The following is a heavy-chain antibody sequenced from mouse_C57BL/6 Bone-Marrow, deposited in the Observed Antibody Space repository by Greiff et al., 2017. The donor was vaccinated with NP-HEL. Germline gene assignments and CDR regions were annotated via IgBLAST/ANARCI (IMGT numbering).Heavy chain of an antibody. D-gene: IGHD2-4*01. V-gene: IGHV1-26*01. J-gene: IGHJ4*01. Sequence: EVQLQQSGPEPVKPGASVKISCKASGYTFTDYYMNWVQQSHGKSLEWIGDINPNNGGTSYNQKFKGKATLTVDKSSSTAYMELRSLTSEDSAVYYCARSADDDEVYARDNWGQGTGVTVTS. CDR1: GYTFTDYY. CDR2: INPNNGGT. CDR3: ARSADDDEVYARDN.